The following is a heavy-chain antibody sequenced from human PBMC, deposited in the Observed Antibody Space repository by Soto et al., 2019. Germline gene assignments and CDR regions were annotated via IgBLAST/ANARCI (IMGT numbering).Heavy chain of an antibody. CDR3: ASDSRYNWNYVTIDAFDI. CDR1: GFTFSSYS. V-gene: IGHV3-48*01. D-gene: IGHD1-7*01. Sequence: EVQLVESGGGLVQPGGSLRLSCAASGFTFSSYSMNWVRQAPGKGLEWVSYISSSSSTIYYADSVKGRFTISRDNAKNSLYLQMNSLRAEDTAVYYLASDSRYNWNYVTIDAFDIWGQGTMVTVSS. J-gene: IGHJ3*02. CDR2: ISSSSSTI.